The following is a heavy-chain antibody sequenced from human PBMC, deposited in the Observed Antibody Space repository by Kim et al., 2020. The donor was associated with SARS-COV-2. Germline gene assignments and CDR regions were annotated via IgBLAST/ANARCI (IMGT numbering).Heavy chain of an antibody. D-gene: IGHD2-15*01. Sequence: GGSLRLSCAASGFTFSSYAMHWVRQAPGKGLEWVAVISYDGSNKYYADSVKGRFTISRDNPKNTLYLQMNSLRAEDTAVYYCARARGWTVYFDYWGQGTLVTVSS. CDR1: GFTFSSYA. J-gene: IGHJ4*02. CDR3: ARARGWTVYFDY. CDR2: ISYDGSNK. V-gene: IGHV3-30*04.